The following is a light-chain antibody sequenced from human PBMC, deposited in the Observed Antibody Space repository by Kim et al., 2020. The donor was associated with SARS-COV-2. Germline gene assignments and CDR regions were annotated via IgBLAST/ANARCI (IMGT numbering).Light chain of an antibody. CDR3: SSYITSTTLL. CDR1: TTDVGKYDT. V-gene: IGLV2-14*03. J-gene: IGLJ2*01. Sequence: GQSLTISCSGVTTDVGKYDTVAWHQQHPGKTPKLILFHVSSRPSWISNRFSGSKSGNTASLTISGLQPDDEADYYCSSYITSTTLLFGGGTRVTVL. CDR2: HVS.